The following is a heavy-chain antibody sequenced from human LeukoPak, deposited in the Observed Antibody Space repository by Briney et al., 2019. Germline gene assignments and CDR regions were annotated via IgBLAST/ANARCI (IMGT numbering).Heavy chain of an antibody. D-gene: IGHD3-10*01. CDR2: ISSSSSTI. J-gene: IGHJ6*02. CDR3: ARDERDYYGSGSYLSYYGMDV. V-gene: IGHV3-48*01. CDR1: GFTFSSYS. Sequence: PGGSLRLSCAASGFTFSSYSMNWVRQAPGKGLEWVSYISSSSSTIYYADSVKGRFTISRDNAKNSLYLQMNSLRAEDTAVYYCARDERDYYGSGSYLSYYGMDVWGQGTTVTVSS.